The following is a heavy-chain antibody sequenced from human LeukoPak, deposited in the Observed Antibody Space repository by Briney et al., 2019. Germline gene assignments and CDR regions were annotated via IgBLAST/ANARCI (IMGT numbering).Heavy chain of an antibody. CDR1: GYTLTELS. Sequence: ASVKVSCKVSGYTLTELSMHWVRQAPGKGLEWMGGFDPEDGETIYAQKFQGRVTMTEDTSTDTAYMELSSLRSEDTAVYYCATDPGGYYDSSGYYYGYWGQGTLVTVSP. CDR2: FDPEDGET. V-gene: IGHV1-24*01. J-gene: IGHJ4*02. D-gene: IGHD3-22*01. CDR3: ATDPGGYYDSSGYYYGY.